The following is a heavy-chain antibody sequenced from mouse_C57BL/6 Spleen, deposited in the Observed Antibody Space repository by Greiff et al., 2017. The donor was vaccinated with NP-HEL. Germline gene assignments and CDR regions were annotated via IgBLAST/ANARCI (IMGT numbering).Heavy chain of an antibody. D-gene: IGHD2-3*01. V-gene: IGHV1-52*01. CDR2: IDPSDSET. J-gene: IGHJ4*01. CDR1: GYTFTSYW. CDR3: ARGDGYSVYYAMDY. Sequence: QVQLQQPGAELVRPGSSVKLSCKASGYTFTSYWMHWVKQRPIQGLEWIGNIDPSDSETHYNQKFKDKATLTVDKSSSTAYMQLSSLTSEDSAVYYCARGDGYSVYYAMDYWGQGTSVTVSS.